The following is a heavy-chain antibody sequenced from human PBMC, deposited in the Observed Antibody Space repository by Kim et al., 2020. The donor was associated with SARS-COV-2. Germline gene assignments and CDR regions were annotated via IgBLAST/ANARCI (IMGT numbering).Heavy chain of an antibody. D-gene: IGHD2-15*01. CDR2: GRST. Sequence: GRSTSEADSVKGRFTISRDNAKNTLYLQMNSLRAEDTAVYYCASGLTPGQYWGQGTLVTVSS. CDR3: ASGLTPGQY. V-gene: IGHV3-74*01. J-gene: IGHJ4*02.